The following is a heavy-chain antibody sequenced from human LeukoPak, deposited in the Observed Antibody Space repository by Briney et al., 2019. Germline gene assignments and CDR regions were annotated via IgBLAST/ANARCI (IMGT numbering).Heavy chain of an antibody. CDR1: GGSFSGYY. CDR2: IYYSGST. V-gene: IGHV4-34*01. CDR3: ARNYYYYGMDV. Sequence: PSETLSLTCAVYGGSFSGYYWSWIRQPPGKGLEWIGSIYYSGSTYYNPSLKSRVTISVDTSKNQFSLKLSSVTAADTAVYYCARNYYYYGMDVWGQGTTVTVSS. J-gene: IGHJ6*02.